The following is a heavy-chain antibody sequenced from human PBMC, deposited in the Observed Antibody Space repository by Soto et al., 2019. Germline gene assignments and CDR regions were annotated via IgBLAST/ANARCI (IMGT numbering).Heavy chain of an antibody. CDR3: ENGVSRYGDQDYFDC. CDR2: ISASGGSP. J-gene: IGHJ4*02. D-gene: IGHD4-17*01. V-gene: IGHV3-23*01. Sequence: EVQLLESGGGLVQPGGSLRLSCAASGFTFSSYTMSCVRQAPGKGLEGVSAISASGGSPYYADSVKGRFTISRDNSQNTLYLERDSLRAEDTAVYYCENGVSRYGDQDYFDCWGQRSLVTVSA. CDR1: GFTFSSYT.